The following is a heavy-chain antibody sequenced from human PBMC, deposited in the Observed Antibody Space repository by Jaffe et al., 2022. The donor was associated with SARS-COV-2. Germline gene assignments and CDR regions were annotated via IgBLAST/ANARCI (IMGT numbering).Heavy chain of an antibody. Sequence: QVQLVQSGAEVKKPGASVKVSCKASGYTFTGYYMHWVRQAPGQGLEWMGWINPNSGGTNYAQKFQGRVTMTRDTSISTAYMELSRLRSDDTAVYYCARDIVVVPAAITGYYYYGMDVWGQGTTVTVSS. CDR2: INPNSGGT. CDR3: ARDIVVVPAAITGYYYYGMDV. CDR1: GYTFTGYY. J-gene: IGHJ6*02. D-gene: IGHD2-2*02. V-gene: IGHV1-2*02.